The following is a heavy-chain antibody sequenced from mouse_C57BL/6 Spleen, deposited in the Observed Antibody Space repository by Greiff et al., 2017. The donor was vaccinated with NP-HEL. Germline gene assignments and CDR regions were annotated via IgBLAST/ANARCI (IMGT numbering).Heavy chain of an antibody. D-gene: IGHD2-3*01. CDR2: INPNNGGT. CDR1: GYTFTDYN. Sequence: VHVKQSGPELVKPGASVKIPCKASGYTFTDYNMDWVKQSHGKSLEWIGDINPNNGGTIYNQKFKGKATLTVDKSSSTAYMELRSLTSEDTAVYYCARGMVKAWFAYWGQGTLVTVSA. J-gene: IGHJ3*01. V-gene: IGHV1-18*01. CDR3: ARGMVKAWFAY.